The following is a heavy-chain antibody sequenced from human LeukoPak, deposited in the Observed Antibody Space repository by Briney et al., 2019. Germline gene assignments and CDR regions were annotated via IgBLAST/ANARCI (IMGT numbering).Heavy chain of an antibody. V-gene: IGHV3-53*01. CDR2: IYSGGST. D-gene: IGHD3-22*01. CDR1: GFTVSSNY. Sequence: PGGSLRLSCAASGFTVSSNYMSWVRQAPGKGLEWVSVIYSGGSTYYADSVKGRFTTSRDNSKNTLYLQMNSLRAEDTAVYYCAREYYDTSHYYFDYWGQGTLVTVSS. CDR3: AREYYDTSHYYFDY. J-gene: IGHJ4*02.